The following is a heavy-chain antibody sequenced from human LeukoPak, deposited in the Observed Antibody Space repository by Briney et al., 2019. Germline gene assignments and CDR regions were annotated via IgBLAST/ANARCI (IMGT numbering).Heavy chain of an antibody. D-gene: IGHD5-24*01. CDR3: ARDKWLQFHFDY. CDR1: GGSISSYY. V-gene: IGHV4-4*07. CDR2: IYISGST. J-gene: IGHJ4*02. Sequence: SETLSLTCTVSGGSISSYYWSWIRQPAGKGLEWIGRIYISGSTNYNPSLKSRVTISVDTSKNQFSLKLSSVTAADTAIYYCARDKWLQFHFDYWGQGTLVTVSS.